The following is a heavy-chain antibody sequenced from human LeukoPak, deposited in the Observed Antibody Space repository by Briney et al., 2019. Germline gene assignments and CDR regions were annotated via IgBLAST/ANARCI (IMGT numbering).Heavy chain of an antibody. CDR3: ARVLGRGAVAGIDY. Sequence: GASVKVSCKASGYTFTSYGISWVRQAPGQGLEWMGWISAYNGNTNYARKLQGRVTMTTDTSTSTAYMELRSLRSDDTAVYYCARVLGRGAVAGIDYWGQGTLVTVSS. V-gene: IGHV1-18*01. CDR2: ISAYNGNT. CDR1: GYTFTSYG. J-gene: IGHJ4*02. D-gene: IGHD6-19*01.